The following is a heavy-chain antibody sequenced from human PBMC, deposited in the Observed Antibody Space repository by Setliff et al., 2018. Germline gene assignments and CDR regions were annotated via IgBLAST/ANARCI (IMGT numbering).Heavy chain of an antibody. Sequence: GESLKISCKGSGNSFTNYWIGWVRQMPGKGLEWMGIIYPGDSDTRYSPSFQGQVTLSADTSIATAYLHWTSLKASDTAMYYCVRHPYYDSSGYYSYFDYWGQGALVTVSS. CDR2: IYPGDSDT. CDR1: GNSFTNYW. D-gene: IGHD3-22*01. V-gene: IGHV5-51*01. CDR3: VRHPYYDSSGYYSYFDY. J-gene: IGHJ4*02.